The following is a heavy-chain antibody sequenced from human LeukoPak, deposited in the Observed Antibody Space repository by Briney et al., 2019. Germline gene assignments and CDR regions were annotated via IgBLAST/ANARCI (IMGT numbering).Heavy chain of an antibody. J-gene: IGHJ4*02. CDR2: SYSGGST. D-gene: IGHD5-24*01. CDR1: GFTISRHY. Sequence: GGSLRLSCAPSGFTISRHYMSWVRQAPGKGLGWVALSYSGGSTYYADSVEGRFTISRDNSKSMLFLQMNSLRADDTAVYYCARGPDVDGYIHAPFDYWGQGALVTVSS. CDR3: ARGPDVDGYIHAPFDY. V-gene: IGHV3-53*01.